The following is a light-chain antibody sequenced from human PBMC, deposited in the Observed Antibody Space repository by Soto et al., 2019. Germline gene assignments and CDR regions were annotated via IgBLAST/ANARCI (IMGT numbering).Light chain of an antibody. Sequence: EVVMTQSPATLSVSPGEGVTLSCRANQGIGDTLAWYQHKPGQTPRLLIYDTSTRATGVPARFSGSRSGPEFTLTISSLQPEDFATYYCLQHNSYPWTFGQGTKVEIK. CDR2: DTS. V-gene: IGKV3-15*01. CDR3: LQHNSYPWT. CDR1: QGIGDT. J-gene: IGKJ1*01.